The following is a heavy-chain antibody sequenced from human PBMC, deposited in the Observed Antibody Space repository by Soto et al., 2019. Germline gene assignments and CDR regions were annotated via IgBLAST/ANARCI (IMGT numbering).Heavy chain of an antibody. D-gene: IGHD3-10*01. Sequence: GASVKVSCKASGYTFTSYGISWVRQAPGQGLEWMGWISAYNGNTNYAQKLQGRVTMTTDTSTSTAYMELRSLRSDDTAVYYCARGRHYGSGSPSDFQHWGQGTLVTVSS. CDR2: ISAYNGNT. V-gene: IGHV1-18*01. J-gene: IGHJ1*01. CDR3: ARGRHYGSGSPSDFQH. CDR1: GYTFTSYG.